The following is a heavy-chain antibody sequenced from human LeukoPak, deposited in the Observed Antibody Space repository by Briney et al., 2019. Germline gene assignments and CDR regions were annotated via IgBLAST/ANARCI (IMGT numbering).Heavy chain of an antibody. V-gene: IGHV3-21*01. CDR2: ISSSSSYI. J-gene: IGHJ4*02. Sequence: GGSLRLSCAASGFTFSSYSMNWVRQAPGKGLEWVSSISSSSSYIYYADSVKGRFTISRDNSKNTLYLQMNSLRAEDTAVYYCAREYYYDSSGYYRDYWGQGTLVTVSS. CDR1: GFTFSSYS. CDR3: AREYYYDSSGYYRDY. D-gene: IGHD3-22*01.